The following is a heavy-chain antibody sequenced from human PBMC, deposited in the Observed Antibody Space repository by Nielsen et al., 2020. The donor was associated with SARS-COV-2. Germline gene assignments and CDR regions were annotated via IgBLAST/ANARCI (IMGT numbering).Heavy chain of an antibody. V-gene: IGHV4-34*01. CDR3: ARGRAFGY. J-gene: IGHJ4*02. CDR2: VNHSGRN. Sequence: VRQMPGKGPEGIGEVNHSGRNNYNPPLKRRVTISVDTSKNHFPLNLSSVTAADTALYYCARGRAFGYWGQGTLVTVSS.